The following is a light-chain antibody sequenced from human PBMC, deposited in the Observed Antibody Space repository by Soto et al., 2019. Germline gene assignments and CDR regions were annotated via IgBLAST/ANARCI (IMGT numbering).Light chain of an antibody. CDR3: QQRTDWPK. Sequence: EIVLTQSPATLSLSPGEGATLSCMASQSVKTYLAWYQQKPGQAPRLLIYDAYNRATGVPARFSGSGSGTDFTLTISTLEPEDVAVYYCQQRTDWPKFGQGTKVDIK. J-gene: IGKJ1*01. V-gene: IGKV3-11*01. CDR2: DAY. CDR1: QSVKTY.